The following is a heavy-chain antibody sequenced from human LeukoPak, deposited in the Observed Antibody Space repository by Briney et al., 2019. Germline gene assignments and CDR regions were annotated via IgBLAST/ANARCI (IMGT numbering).Heavy chain of an antibody. J-gene: IGHJ4*02. D-gene: IGHD6-13*01. CDR3: ARQVYSSSWSYYFDY. CDR1: GGSISSGSYY. CDR2: IHYSGST. Sequence: SQTLSLTCTVSGGSISSGSYYWSWIRQPPGRGLEWIGSIHYSGSTSYNSSLKSRVTISVDTSKNQFSLKLSSVTPADTAVYYCARQVYSSSWSYYFDYWGQGILVTVSS. V-gene: IGHV4-61*01.